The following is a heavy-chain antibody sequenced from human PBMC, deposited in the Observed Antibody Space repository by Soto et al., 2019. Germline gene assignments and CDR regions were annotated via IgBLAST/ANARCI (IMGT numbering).Heavy chain of an antibody. CDR1: GGSISSGGYY. CDR3: ARVAGSPNWFDP. Sequence: SETLSLTCTVSGGSISSGGYYWSWIRQHPGKGLEWIGYIYYSGSTHYNPSLKSRVTISVDTSKNQFSLKLSSVTAADTAVYYCARVAGSPNWFDPWGQGTLVTVSS. CDR2: IYYSGST. V-gene: IGHV4-31*03. D-gene: IGHD3-10*01. J-gene: IGHJ5*02.